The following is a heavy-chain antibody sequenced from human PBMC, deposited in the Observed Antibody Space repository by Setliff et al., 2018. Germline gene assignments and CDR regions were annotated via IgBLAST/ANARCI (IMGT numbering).Heavy chain of an antibody. V-gene: IGHV4-59*08. D-gene: IGHD3-22*01. CDR3: ARARWSGGYYSGDKYYMDV. CDR2: IYSSGTT. CDR1: GDSIINYY. Sequence: PSETLSLTCTVSGDSIINYYWSWIRQPPGKGLEWIGYIYSSGTTDYNPSLKSRVTISLDSSRKQFSLEMTSLSAADTAIYYCARARWSGGYYSGDKYYMDVWGKGTTVTVSS. J-gene: IGHJ6*03.